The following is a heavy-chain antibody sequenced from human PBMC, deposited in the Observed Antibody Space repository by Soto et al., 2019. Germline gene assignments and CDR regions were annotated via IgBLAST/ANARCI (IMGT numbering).Heavy chain of an antibody. J-gene: IGHJ4*02. Sequence: HPGGSLRLSCAASGFTFSSYGMHWVRQAPGKGLEWVAVIWYDGSNKYYADSVKGRFTISRDNSKNTLYLQMNSLRAEDTAVYYCARDPIFKGYAYYFDYWGQGTLVTVSS. V-gene: IGHV3-33*01. CDR2: IWYDGSNK. CDR1: GFTFSSYG. D-gene: IGHD5-12*01. CDR3: ARDPIFKGYAYYFDY.